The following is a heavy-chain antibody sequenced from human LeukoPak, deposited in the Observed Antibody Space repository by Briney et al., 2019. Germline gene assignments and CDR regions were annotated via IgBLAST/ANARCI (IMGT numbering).Heavy chain of an antibody. CDR3: ARSRELFYFHY. CDR1: GGSISSGGYS. CDR2: IYHSGST. J-gene: IGHJ4*02. D-gene: IGHD1-7*01. V-gene: IGHV4-30-2*02. Sequence: SETLSLTCAVSGGSISSGGYSWSWIRQPPGKGLEWIGYIYHSGSTYYNPSLKSRVTISVDRSKNQFSLNLSSVTVADTAVYYCARSRELFYFHYWGQGTLVTVSS.